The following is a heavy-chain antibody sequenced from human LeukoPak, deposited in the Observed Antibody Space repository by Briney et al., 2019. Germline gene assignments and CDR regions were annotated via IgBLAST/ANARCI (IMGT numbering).Heavy chain of an antibody. J-gene: IGHJ3*02. CDR1: GGSFSGYY. CDR2: INHSGST. D-gene: IGHD3-10*02. Sequence: SETLSLTCAVYGGSFSGYYWSWIRQPPGKGLEWIGEINHSGSTNYNPSLKSRVTISVDTSKNQFSLKLSSVTAADTAVYYCARRMSAKSYVAFDIWGQGTMVTVSP. CDR3: ARRMSAKSYVAFDI. V-gene: IGHV4-34*01.